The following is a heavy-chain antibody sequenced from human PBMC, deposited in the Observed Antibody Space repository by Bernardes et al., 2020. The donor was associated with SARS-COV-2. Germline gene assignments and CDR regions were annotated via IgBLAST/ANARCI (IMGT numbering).Heavy chain of an antibody. Sequence: SETLSLTCAVSGDSISRGYFWGWIRQPPGKGLEWIGSLSHSGSTFHKPSLKRRLTIAAETSKNQIFLKLNSVTAADTAVYYCVRVGDTSGFYPNYFDYWSQGTLVTVSS. CDR1: GDSISRGYF. CDR3: VRVGDTSGFYPNYFDY. CDR2: LSHSGST. D-gene: IGHD3-22*01. V-gene: IGHV4-38-2*01. J-gene: IGHJ4*02.